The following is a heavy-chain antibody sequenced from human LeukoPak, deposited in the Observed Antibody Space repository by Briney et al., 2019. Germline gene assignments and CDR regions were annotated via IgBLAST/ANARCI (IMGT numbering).Heavy chain of an antibody. Sequence: SETLSLTCTVSGGSFSSYYWSWIRQPPGKGLEWIGYIYYSGSTSYNPSLKSRVTMSVDTSKNQFSLKLSSVTAADTAVYYCARGAAITMVRGINYYYYYMDVWGKGTTVTISS. CDR2: IYYSGST. CDR3: ARGAAITMVRGINYYYYYMDV. D-gene: IGHD3-10*01. V-gene: IGHV4-59*12. CDR1: GGSFSSYY. J-gene: IGHJ6*03.